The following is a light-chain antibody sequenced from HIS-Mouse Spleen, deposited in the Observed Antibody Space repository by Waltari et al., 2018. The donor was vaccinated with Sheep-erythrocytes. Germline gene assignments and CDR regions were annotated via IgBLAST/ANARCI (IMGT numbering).Light chain of an antibody. CDR1: SSDVGSYNL. J-gene: IGLJ3*02. CDR2: EGS. Sequence: QSALTQPASVSGSPGQSITIPCTGTSSDVGSYNLVPWYQQHPGKAPKLMIYEGSKRPSGVSNRFSGSKSGNTASRTISGLQAEDEADYYCCSYAGSSTPWVFGGGTKLTVL. V-gene: IGLV2-23*01. CDR3: CSYAGSSTPWV.